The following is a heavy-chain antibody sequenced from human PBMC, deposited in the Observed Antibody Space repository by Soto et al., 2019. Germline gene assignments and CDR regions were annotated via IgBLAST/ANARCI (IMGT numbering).Heavy chain of an antibody. Sequence: SVKVSCKASGGTFSSYAISWVRQAPGQGLEWMGGIIPIFGTANYAQKFQGRVTITADESTSTAYMELSSLRSEDTAVYYCASAWDCNGGTCLDYFDYWGQGTLVTVSS. CDR3: ASAWDCNGGTCLDYFDY. CDR2: IIPIFGTA. V-gene: IGHV1-69*13. CDR1: GGTFSSYA. D-gene: IGHD2-15*01. J-gene: IGHJ4*02.